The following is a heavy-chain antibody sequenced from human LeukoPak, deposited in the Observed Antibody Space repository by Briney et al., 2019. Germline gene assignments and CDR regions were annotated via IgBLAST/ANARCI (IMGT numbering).Heavy chain of an antibody. J-gene: IGHJ3*02. D-gene: IGHD1-7*01. CDR3: ARDKTGTNDAFDI. CDR1: GFTFSSYS. Sequence: PGGSLRLSCAASGFTFSSYSMNWVRQAPGKGLEWVSSISYSSTHIYYADSVKGRFTISRDNAKNSLYLQMNSLRAEDTAVYYCARDKTGTNDAFDIWGLGTMVTVSS. CDR2: ISYSSTHI. V-gene: IGHV3-21*01.